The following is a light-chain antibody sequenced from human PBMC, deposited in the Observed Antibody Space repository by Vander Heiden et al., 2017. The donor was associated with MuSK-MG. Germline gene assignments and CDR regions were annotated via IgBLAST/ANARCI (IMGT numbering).Light chain of an antibody. CDR1: QSVSSS. J-gene: IGKJ4*01. Sequence: ELMLTHSAATLSLSPMQRATLCCSTSQSVSSSLAWYQQKPGQAPRLLIYDASNRAPGIPATFSRRGYGTDFTLTMRSLEPEDFTVYYSQQCCSWPLTFGGGTKVEIK. CDR2: DAS. CDR3: QQCCSWPLT. V-gene: IGKV3-11*01.